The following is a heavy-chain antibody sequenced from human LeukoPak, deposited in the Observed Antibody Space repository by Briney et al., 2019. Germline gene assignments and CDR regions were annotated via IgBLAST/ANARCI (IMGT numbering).Heavy chain of an antibody. D-gene: IGHD1-1*01. J-gene: IGHJ4*02. CDR3: ARGPELERFDY. CDR1: GGTFSSYA. CDR2: IIPIFGTA. Sequence: SVKVSCKASGGTFSSYAISWVRQAPGEGHERMGGIIPIFGTANYAQKFQGRVTITTDESTSTAYMELSSLRSEDTAVYYCARGPELERFDYWGQGTLVTVSS. V-gene: IGHV1-69*05.